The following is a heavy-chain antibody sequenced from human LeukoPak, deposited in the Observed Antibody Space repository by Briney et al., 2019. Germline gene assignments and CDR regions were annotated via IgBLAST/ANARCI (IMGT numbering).Heavy chain of an antibody. J-gene: IGHJ5*02. Sequence: PSETLSLTCSVSADSIISRSFYWGWIRQPPGKGLEWIGSIYYSGNTYYNPSLKSRVTLSVDTSKNQFSLKLSSVTAADTAVYYCARHSLDIVVVISATDSWFDPWGQGTLVTVSS. CDR3: ARHSLDIVVVISATDSWFDP. V-gene: IGHV4-39*01. CDR2: IYYSGNT. D-gene: IGHD2-15*01. CDR1: ADSIISRSFY.